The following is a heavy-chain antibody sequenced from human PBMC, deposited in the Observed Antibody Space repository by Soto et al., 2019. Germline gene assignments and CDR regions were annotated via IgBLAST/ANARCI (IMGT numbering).Heavy chain of an antibody. Sequence: GGSLRLSCAASGFTVSSIYMHWVRQAPGKGLEWVSVLHSSGSTYYADSVKGRFTISRDNSKNTLNLQMNSLRAEDTAMYYCARDPGGSSYGYYGLDVWGQGTTVTVSS. D-gene: IGHD2-15*01. V-gene: IGHV3-53*01. CDR1: GFTVSSIY. CDR3: ARDPGGSSYGYYGLDV. J-gene: IGHJ6*02. CDR2: LHSSGST.